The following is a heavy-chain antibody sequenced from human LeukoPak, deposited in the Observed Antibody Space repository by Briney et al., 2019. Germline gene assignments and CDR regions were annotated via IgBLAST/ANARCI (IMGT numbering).Heavy chain of an antibody. CDR3: AQWGRDAFHV. CDR2: INRDGST. V-gene: IGHV4-34*01. CDR1: GGSFSDYY. D-gene: IGHD1-26*01. J-gene: IGHJ3*01. Sequence: PSETLSLTCAVSGGSFSDYYWTWIRQPPGKRLEWIGEINRDGSTNYSPSLKSRVTISIDTSKIQFSLKVTSVTAADTAVYYCAQWGRDAFHVWGQGTMVTVSS.